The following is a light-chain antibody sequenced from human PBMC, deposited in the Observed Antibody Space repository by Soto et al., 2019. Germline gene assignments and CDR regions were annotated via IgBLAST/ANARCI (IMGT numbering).Light chain of an antibody. CDR1: QSVGTY. J-gene: IGKJ1*01. Sequence: DIVLTQSPATLSLSPGERATLSCRASQSVGTYLVWYQQKPGQAPRLLIYDASNRATGIPARFSGSGSGTDFTLTISSLQSEDFAVYYCQQYSNWPRTFGQGTKVDIK. CDR2: DAS. V-gene: IGKV3-11*01. CDR3: QQYSNWPRT.